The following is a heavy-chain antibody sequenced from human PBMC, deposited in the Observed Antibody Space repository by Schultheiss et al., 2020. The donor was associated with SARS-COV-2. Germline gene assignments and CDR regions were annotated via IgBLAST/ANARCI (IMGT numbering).Heavy chain of an antibody. CDR3: ARDSAYYYASGVYYYMDV. V-gene: IGHV4-61*02. CDR1: GGSISSSSYY. CDR2: IYTSGST. J-gene: IGHJ6*03. D-gene: IGHD3-10*01. Sequence: SETLSLTCTVSGGSISSSSYYWSWIRQPAGKGLEWIGRIYTSGSTNYNPSLKSRVTISVDTSKNQFSLKLSSVTAADTAVYYCARDSAYYYASGVYYYMDVWGKGTMVTVSS.